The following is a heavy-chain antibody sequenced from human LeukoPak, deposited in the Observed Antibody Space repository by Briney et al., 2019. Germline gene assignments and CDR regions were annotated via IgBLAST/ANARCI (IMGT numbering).Heavy chain of an antibody. CDR2: VYYSGAT. CDR1: GGSISTYY. D-gene: IGHD6-19*01. Sequence: SETLSLTCTVSGGSISTYYWSWIRQPPGKGLEWIGYVYYSGATNYNPSLKSRVTISLDTSKNQFSLRLTFVTAADTAVYYCARRVAVTGIYCFDHWGQGTPVTVSS. J-gene: IGHJ4*02. CDR3: ARRVAVTGIYCFDH. V-gene: IGHV4-59*08.